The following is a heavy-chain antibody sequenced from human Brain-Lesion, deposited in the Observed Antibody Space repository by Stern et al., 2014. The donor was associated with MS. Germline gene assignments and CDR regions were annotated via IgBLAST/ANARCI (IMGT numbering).Heavy chain of an antibody. Sequence: EVQLVESGGGLVQPGGSLRLSCAASGFSFSTYATSWVRQTPVKGLQWVSVICVRGGPTYDADSVKGRFTISRDNSKNTRYLQMDSLRADDTAVYYCAKWPHHIAVAGTRYFQHWGQGTLVTVSS. CDR3: AKWPHHIAVAGTRYFQH. D-gene: IGHD6-19*01. J-gene: IGHJ1*01. CDR2: ICVRGGPT. CDR1: GFSFSTYA. V-gene: IGHV3-23*04.